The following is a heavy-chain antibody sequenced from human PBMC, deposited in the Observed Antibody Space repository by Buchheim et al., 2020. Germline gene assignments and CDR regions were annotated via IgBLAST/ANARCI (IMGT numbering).Heavy chain of an antibody. CDR1: GFTFSSYA. CDR3: AKGAASNPYYYYYMDV. V-gene: IGHV3-23*01. J-gene: IGHJ6*03. Sequence: EVQLLESGGGLVQPGGSLRLSCAASGFTFSSYAMSWVRQAPGKGLEWVSTINDNAGGTYYADSVKGRFTISRDNSENTLYLHMNSLRAEDTAVYYCAKGAASNPYYYYYMDVWGKGTT. CDR2: INDNAGGT. D-gene: IGHD2/OR15-2a*01.